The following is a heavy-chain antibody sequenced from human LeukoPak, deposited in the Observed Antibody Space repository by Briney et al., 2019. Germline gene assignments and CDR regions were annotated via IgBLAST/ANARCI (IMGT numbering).Heavy chain of an antibody. D-gene: IGHD6-19*01. Sequence: PGESLKISCKVSGYSFSNYWIGWVRQMPGKGLEWMGIIYPGDSETRYSPSFQGQVTFSADKSVTTAYLQWSSLTASDTAMYYCARARAVAGSLEGYYGMDLWGQGTTVTVSS. CDR2: IYPGDSET. CDR1: GYSFSNYW. CDR3: ARARAVAGSLEGYYGMDL. J-gene: IGHJ6*02. V-gene: IGHV5-51*01.